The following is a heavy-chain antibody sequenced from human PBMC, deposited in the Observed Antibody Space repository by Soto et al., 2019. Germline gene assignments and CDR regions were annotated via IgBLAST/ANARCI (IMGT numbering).Heavy chain of an antibody. Sequence: PXETLSLTCTVAGGSVSSTNHYWGWIRQPPGKGLEWIGDIYYSGMTRYNPSLKSRVTISVDTSKDQFSLKLTSVTAADTAVYYCARHGYYYDSTGYYYFVWGQGNQVTVSS. D-gene: IGHD3-22*01. CDR1: GGSVSSTNHY. CDR2: IYYSGMT. V-gene: IGHV4-39*01. CDR3: ARHGYYYDSTGYYYFV. J-gene: IGHJ4*02.